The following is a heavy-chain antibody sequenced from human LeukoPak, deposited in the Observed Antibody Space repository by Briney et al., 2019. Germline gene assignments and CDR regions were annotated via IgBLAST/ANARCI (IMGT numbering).Heavy chain of an antibody. J-gene: IGHJ6*02. D-gene: IGHD1-7*01. Sequence: SETLSLTCTVSGGSVSSYYWSWIRQPPGKGVEWIGYIYYSGSTNYNPSLKSRVTISVDTSKNQFSLKLSSVTAADTAVYHCARDNWNYGSSMDVWGQGTTVTVSS. V-gene: IGHV4-59*02. CDR3: ARDNWNYGSSMDV. CDR2: IYYSGST. CDR1: GGSVSSYY.